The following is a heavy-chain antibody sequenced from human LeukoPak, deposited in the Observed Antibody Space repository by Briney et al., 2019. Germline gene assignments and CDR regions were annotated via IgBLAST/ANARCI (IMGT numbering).Heavy chain of an antibody. CDR3: ARSDSSGSPSDY. Sequence: PSETLSLTCTVSGGSVSSGSYYWSWIRQPPGKGLEWIGYIYYSGSTYYNPSLKSRVTISVDTSKNQFSLKLSSVTAADTAVYYCARSDSSGSPSDYWGQGTLVTVSS. CDR2: IYYSGST. CDR1: GGSVSSGSYY. V-gene: IGHV4-61*01. D-gene: IGHD6-19*01. J-gene: IGHJ4*02.